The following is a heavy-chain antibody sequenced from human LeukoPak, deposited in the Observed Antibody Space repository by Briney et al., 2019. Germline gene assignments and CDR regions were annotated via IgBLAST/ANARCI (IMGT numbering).Heavy chain of an antibody. CDR2: IYYSGST. D-gene: IGHD4-17*01. CDR3: AREMSLGDYPKVVFTGMEV. V-gene: IGHV4-59*01. J-gene: IGHJ6*02. CDR1: GGSISSYY. Sequence: SETLSLTCTVSGGSISSYYWSWIRQPPGKGLEWIGYIYYSGSTNYNPSLKSRVTISVDTSKNQFSLKLSSVPAADTAVYYCAREMSLGDYPKVVFTGMEVWGQGPTVTVSS.